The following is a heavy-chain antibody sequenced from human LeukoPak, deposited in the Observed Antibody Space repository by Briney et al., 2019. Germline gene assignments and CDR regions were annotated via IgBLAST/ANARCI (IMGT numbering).Heavy chain of an antibody. J-gene: IGHJ4*02. D-gene: IGHD6-19*01. CDR2: ISGSSTYI. Sequence: PGGSLRLPCAASGFTFSSYSMNWVRQTPGKGLDWVSSISGSSTYIYYADSVKGRFTISRDNAKNSLYLQMNSLRAEDTAVYYCARALEPSIAVIDYWGQGTLVTVSS. V-gene: IGHV3-21*01. CDR1: GFTFSSYS. CDR3: ARALEPSIAVIDY.